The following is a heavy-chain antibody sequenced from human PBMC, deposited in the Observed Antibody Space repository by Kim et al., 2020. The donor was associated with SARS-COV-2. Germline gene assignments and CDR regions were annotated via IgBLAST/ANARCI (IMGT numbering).Heavy chain of an antibody. J-gene: IGHJ4*02. CDR2: IGDRAGNT. V-gene: IGHV3-23*01. Sequence: GGSLRLSCAASGFTFDIYAMSWARQAPGKGLEWVSTIGDRAGNTHYADSVKGRFIISRDNSRNTLYLQMNSLRAEDTAVYYCDASDYWGQGTLVTVSS. CDR1: GFTFDIYA. CDR3: DASDY.